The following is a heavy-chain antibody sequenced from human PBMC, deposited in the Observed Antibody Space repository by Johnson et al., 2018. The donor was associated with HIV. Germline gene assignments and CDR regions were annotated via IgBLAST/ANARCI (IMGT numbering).Heavy chain of an antibody. Sequence: VQLVESGGSVVRPGGSLRLSCAASGFTFDDYGMSWVRQAPGKGLEWASGINWNGGSRGYADSVKGRFTISRDNSKNTLYLQLNSLRAEDTAVYYCARDSGQQLADAFDIWGQGTMVTVSS. CDR3: ARDSGQQLADAFDI. J-gene: IGHJ3*02. D-gene: IGHD6-6*01. CDR1: GFTFDDYG. CDR2: INWNGGSR. V-gene: IGHV3-20*04.